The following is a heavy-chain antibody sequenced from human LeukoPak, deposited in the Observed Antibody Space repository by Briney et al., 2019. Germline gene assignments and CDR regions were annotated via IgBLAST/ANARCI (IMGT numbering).Heavy chain of an antibody. J-gene: IGHJ4*02. CDR3: ARVGYCSSTSCYAGADY. Sequence: EASVKVSCKASGYTFTSYGISWVRQAPEQGLEWMGWISAYNGNTNYAQKLQGRVTMTTDTSTSTAYMELRSLRSDDTAVYYCARVGYCSSTSCYAGADYWGQGTLVTVSS. CDR2: ISAYNGNT. D-gene: IGHD2-2*01. CDR1: GYTFTSYG. V-gene: IGHV1-18*01.